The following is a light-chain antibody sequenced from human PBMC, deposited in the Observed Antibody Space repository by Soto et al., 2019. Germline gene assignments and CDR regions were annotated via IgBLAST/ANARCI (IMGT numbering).Light chain of an antibody. Sequence: MVLRKFLATLSLSPGERATLSCRASQSVSSYLAWYQHKPGQAPRLLIYDASNRATGIPARFSGSGSGTDFTLTISSLEPEDFAVYYCQQRSNWPVITFGQVRRLE. J-gene: IGKJ5*01. CDR3: QQRSNWPVIT. CDR2: DAS. CDR1: QSVSSY. V-gene: IGKV3-11*01.